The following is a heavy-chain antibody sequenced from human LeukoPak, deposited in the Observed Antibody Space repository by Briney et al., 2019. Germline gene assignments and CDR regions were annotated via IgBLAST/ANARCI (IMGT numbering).Heavy chain of an antibody. CDR1: GFTVDSNY. CDR2: ISGSGGSA. J-gene: IGHJ4*02. D-gene: IGHD6-19*01. V-gene: IGHV3-23*01. Sequence: GGSLRLSCAASGFTVDSNYLSWVRQAPGKGLEWVSAISGSGGSAYYADSVKGRFTISRDNSKNTLYLQMNSLRAEDTAVYYCAKDGSRVRVAGTGRDFDYWGQGTLVTVSS. CDR3: AKDGSRVRVAGTGRDFDY.